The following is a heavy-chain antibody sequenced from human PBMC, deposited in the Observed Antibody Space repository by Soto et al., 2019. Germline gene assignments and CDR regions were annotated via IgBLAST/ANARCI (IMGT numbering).Heavy chain of an antibody. J-gene: IGHJ4*02. Sequence: SVKVSCKASGGTFDNYVINWVRQAPGQGLEWMAGIIPIFGTPNYAQKFQGRVTITADKSTSTAYMELNSLRSEDTAVYYCAGRCDGTNCLAHFDYWGQGTLVTVSS. CDR1: GGTFDNYV. V-gene: IGHV1-69*06. D-gene: IGHD2-2*01. CDR3: AGRCDGTNCLAHFDY. CDR2: IIPIFGTP.